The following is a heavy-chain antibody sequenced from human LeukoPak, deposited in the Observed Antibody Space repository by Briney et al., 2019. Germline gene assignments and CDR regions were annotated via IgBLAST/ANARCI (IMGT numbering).Heavy chain of an antibody. V-gene: IGHV3-7*01. Sequence: GGSLRLYCAASGFTFSNYWMSWFRQAPGKGLEWLANIKQDGSEEYYVDSVKGRFTISRDNAENSLFLQMNSLGAEDTAVYYCARTNVATPGYGWGQGTLVTVSS. CDR2: IKQDGSEE. CDR3: ARTNVATPGYG. J-gene: IGHJ4*02. D-gene: IGHD6-13*01. CDR1: GFTFSNYW.